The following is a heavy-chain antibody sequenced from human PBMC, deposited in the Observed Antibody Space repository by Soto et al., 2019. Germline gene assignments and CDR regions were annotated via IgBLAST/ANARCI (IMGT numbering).Heavy chain of an antibody. CDR3: AKDLARKLDDWLDP. CDR1: GYTFTDYY. D-gene: IGHD6-6*01. J-gene: IGHJ5*02. Sequence: ASVKVSCKTSGYTFTDYYRHGVRQAPGQGLEWMGRINPNSGETTFAPKFQGRVTMTRDTSISTAYMQLSRLRSDETVIYYCAKDLARKLDDWLDPWGQGTQVTFSS. CDR2: INPNSGET. V-gene: IGHV1-2*05.